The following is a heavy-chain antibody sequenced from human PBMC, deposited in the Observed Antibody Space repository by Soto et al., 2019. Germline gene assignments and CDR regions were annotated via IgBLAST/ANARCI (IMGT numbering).Heavy chain of an antibody. CDR3: ARGDDYGDYSDYYGMDV. V-gene: IGHV3-74*01. J-gene: IGHJ6*02. CDR1: GFTFSSYW. D-gene: IGHD4-17*01. Sequence: EVQLVESGGGLVQPGGSLRLSCAASGFTFSSYWMHWVRQAPGKGLVWVSRINSDGSSTSYADSVKGRFTISRDNAKNTLYLQMNSLRAEDTAVYYCARGDDYGDYSDYYGMDVWGQGTTVTVSS. CDR2: INSDGSST.